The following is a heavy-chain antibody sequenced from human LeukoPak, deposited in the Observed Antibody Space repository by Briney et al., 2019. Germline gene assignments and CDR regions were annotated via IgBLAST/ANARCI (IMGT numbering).Heavy chain of an antibody. D-gene: IGHD3-22*01. CDR2: FDPEDGET. J-gene: IGHJ4*02. CDR3: ATVVGRSSGYYYEYYFDY. Sequence: GASVKVSCKVSGYTLTELSMHWVRQAPGKGLEWMGGFDPEDGETIYAQKFQGRVTMTEDTSTDTAYMELSSLRSEDTAVYYCATVVGRSSGYYYEYYFDYWGRGTLVTVSS. CDR1: GYTLTELS. V-gene: IGHV1-24*01.